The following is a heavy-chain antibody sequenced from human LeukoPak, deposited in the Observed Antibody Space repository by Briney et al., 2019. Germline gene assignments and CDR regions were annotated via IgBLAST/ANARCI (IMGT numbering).Heavy chain of an antibody. Sequence: TGGSLRLSCAASGLTFSSYGMHWVRQAPGKGLEWVAMIWNDGSYKYYPDSVKGRFTISRDNSKNMLYLQMNSLRADDTAVYYCARDLGSCSGGGCYRGGRFDPWGQGTLVTVSS. V-gene: IGHV3-33*01. CDR3: ARDLGSCSGGGCYRGGRFDP. CDR2: IWNDGSYK. J-gene: IGHJ5*02. CDR1: GLTFSSYG. D-gene: IGHD2-15*01.